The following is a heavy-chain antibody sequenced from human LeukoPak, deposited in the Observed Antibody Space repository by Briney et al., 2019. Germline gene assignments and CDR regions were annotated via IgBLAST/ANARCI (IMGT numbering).Heavy chain of an antibody. V-gene: IGHV1-8*01. Sequence: ASVKVSCKASGDTFTINDINWVRQATGQGLEWMGWMNPNSGNTGSTQKFQGRVTMTRNTSISTAYMELTNLRSEDTAVYYCARVTAAGTWTFDIWGQGTTVSVSS. CDR1: GDTFTIND. J-gene: IGHJ3*02. CDR3: ARVTAAGTWTFDI. D-gene: IGHD6-13*01. CDR2: MNPNSGNT.